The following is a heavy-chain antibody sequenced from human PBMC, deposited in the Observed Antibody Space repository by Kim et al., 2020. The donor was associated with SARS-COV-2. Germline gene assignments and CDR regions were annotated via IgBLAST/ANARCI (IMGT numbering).Heavy chain of an antibody. CDR1: GGTFSSYA. V-gene: IGHV1-69*13. Sequence: SVKVSCKASGGTFSSYAISWVRQAPGQGLEWMGGIIPIFGTANYAQKFQGRVTITADESTSTAYMELSSLRSEDTAVYYCAREGYCSGGSWPCGDTYNWFDPWGQGTLVTVSS. CDR2: IIPIFGTA. J-gene: IGHJ5*02. CDR3: AREGYCSGGSWPCGDTYNWFDP. D-gene: IGHD2-15*01.